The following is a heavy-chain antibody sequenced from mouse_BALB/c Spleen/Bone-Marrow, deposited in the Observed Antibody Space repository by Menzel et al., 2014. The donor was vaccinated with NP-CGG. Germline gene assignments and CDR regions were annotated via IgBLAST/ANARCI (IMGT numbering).Heavy chain of an antibody. J-gene: IGHJ2*01. CDR3: ATYDGYYFDY. Sequence: EVQLQESGPSLVKPSQTLSLTCSVTGDSIXSGYWNWIRKFPGNKLEYMGYISYSGSTYYNPAHKSRISITRDTSKNQYYRQLNSVTTEDTATYYCATYDGYYFDYWGQGTTLTVSS. CDR1: GDSIXSGY. CDR2: ISYSGST. D-gene: IGHD1-2*01. V-gene: IGHV3-8*02.